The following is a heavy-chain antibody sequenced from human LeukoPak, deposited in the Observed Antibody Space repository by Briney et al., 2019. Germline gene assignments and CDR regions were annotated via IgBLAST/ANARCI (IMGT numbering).Heavy chain of an antibody. V-gene: IGHV4-59*08. D-gene: IGHD2-21*01. CDR1: GASISSSS. CDR3: ARRIYSGTVRHLLYSFMDV. J-gene: IGHJ6*03. Sequence: SETLSLTCTVSGASISSSSWTWIRQSTGKGLESLGFISNNGKTKYKSSFEGRVSMSLDTSKSQFSLTLSSVTAADTAVYFCARRIYSGTVRHLLYSFMDVWGKGATVILS. CDR2: ISNNGKT.